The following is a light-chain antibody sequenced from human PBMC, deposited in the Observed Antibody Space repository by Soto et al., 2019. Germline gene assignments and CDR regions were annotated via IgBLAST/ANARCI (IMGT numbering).Light chain of an antibody. CDR3: QSYDSSLSGPV. J-gene: IGLJ1*01. CDR1: SFNIGAGYD. CDR2: GNS. V-gene: IGLV1-40*01. Sequence: QSVLTQPPSVSGAPGQRVTISCTGSSFNIGAGYDVHWYQQLPGTAPKLLIYGNSNRPSGVPDRFSGSKSGTSASLAITGLQAEDEADYYCQSYDSSLSGPVFGTGTKLTVL.